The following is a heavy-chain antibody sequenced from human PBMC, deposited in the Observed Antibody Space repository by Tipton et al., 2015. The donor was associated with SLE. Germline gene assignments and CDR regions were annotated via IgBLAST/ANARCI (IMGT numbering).Heavy chain of an antibody. CDR2: INHSGST. J-gene: IGHJ3*02. Sequence: LRLSCAVSGGSFSFYYWSWIRQPPGKGLEWIGEINHSGSTNYNPSLKSRVTISLDTSKNQFSLKLSSVTAADTAVYYCASLDTAMVTNAFDIWGQGTMVTVSS. CDR1: GGSFSFYY. V-gene: IGHV4-34*01. CDR3: ASLDTAMVTNAFDI. D-gene: IGHD5-18*01.